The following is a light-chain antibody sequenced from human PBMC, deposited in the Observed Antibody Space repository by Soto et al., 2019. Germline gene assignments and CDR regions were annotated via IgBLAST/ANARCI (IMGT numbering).Light chain of an antibody. V-gene: IGKV1-27*01. J-gene: IGKJ3*01. CDR1: QDIRNF. CDR2: AAS. CDR3: QKYSSVPV. Sequence: DIQMTQSPTSLSASVGDRVTITCRASQDIRNFVAWYQQKPGKAHKLLIYAASTLQSGVPSRFSGSGSGTDFTLTINRLQPEDVATYSCQKYSSVPVFGPGTKVEIK.